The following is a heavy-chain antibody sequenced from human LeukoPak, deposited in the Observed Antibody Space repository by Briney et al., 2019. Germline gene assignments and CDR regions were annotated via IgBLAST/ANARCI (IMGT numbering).Heavy chain of an antibody. D-gene: IGHD3-22*01. J-gene: IGHJ5*02. Sequence: ASVKVSCKASGYTFTGYYMHWVRQAPGQGLEWMGWINLNSGGTNYAQKFQGRVTMTRDTSISTAYMELSRLRSGDTAVYYCARVATMIVVVTGHWFDPWGQGTLVTVSS. V-gene: IGHV1-2*02. CDR2: INLNSGGT. CDR3: ARVATMIVVVTGHWFDP. CDR1: GYTFTGYY.